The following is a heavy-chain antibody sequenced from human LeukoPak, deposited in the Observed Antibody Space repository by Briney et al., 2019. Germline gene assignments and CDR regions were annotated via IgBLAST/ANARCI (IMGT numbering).Heavy chain of an antibody. V-gene: IGHV3-23*01. CDR2: ISGSGGST. D-gene: IGHD6-13*01. CDR1: GFTFSSYA. CDR3: AKEVPAPYSXXYXFGY. Sequence: GGSLRLSCAASGFTFSSYAMSWVRQAPGKGLEWVSAISGSGGSTYYADSVKGRFTISRYNSKNTLYLQMNSLRAEDTAVYYCAKEVPAPYSXXYXFGYWGQGTLVTVSS. J-gene: IGHJ4*02.